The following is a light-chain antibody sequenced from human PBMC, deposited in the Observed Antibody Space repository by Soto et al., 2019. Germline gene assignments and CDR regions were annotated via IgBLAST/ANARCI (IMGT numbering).Light chain of an antibody. CDR3: TSYTSNNTVL. Sequence: QSALTLPASVSGSRGQSITISCTGTNSDIGGYNYVSWYQQHPDNPGKAPKLIIYDVSNRPSGVSNRFSGSKSGNTASLTISGLQAEDEADYYCTSYTSNNTVLFGGGTKLTVL. J-gene: IGLJ2*01. CDR2: DVS. CDR1: NSDIGGYNY. V-gene: IGLV2-14*03.